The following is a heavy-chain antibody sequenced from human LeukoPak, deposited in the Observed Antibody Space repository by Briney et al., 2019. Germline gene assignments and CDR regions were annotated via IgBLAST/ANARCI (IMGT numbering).Heavy chain of an antibody. V-gene: IGHV4-4*07. CDR3: ARRSGYANLFDY. Sequence: PSETLSLTCSVSGVSISYYYWTWIRQPAGKGLEWIGRIYTTGSTNYNPSLKSRVTISVDTSKNQFSLKLSSVTAADTAVYYCARRSGYANLFDYWGQGTLVTVSS. CDR1: GVSISYYY. D-gene: IGHD5-12*01. CDR2: IYTTGST. J-gene: IGHJ4*02.